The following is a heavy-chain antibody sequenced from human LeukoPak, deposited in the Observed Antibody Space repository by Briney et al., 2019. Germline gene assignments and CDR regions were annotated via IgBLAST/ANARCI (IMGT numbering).Heavy chain of an antibody. V-gene: IGHV3-74*01. Sequence: GGSLRLSCAASGFTFKLYWMHWVRQVPGKRPVWVSRINDDRSDTIYADSVRGRFTISRDDAKNTVFLQMNNLRAEDTAVYYCVRGGPSTWSWGQGTLVTVSS. J-gene: IGHJ5*02. CDR1: GFTFKLYW. D-gene: IGHD2-15*01. CDR2: INDDRSDT. CDR3: VRGGPSTWS.